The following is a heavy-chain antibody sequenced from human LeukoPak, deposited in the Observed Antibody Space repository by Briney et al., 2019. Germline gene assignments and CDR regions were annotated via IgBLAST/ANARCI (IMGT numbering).Heavy chain of an antibody. D-gene: IGHD1-26*01. CDR2: ISSSGSII. J-gene: IGHJ4*02. CDR1: GFTSSDYY. Sequence: GGSLRLSCAASGFTSSDYYMSWIRQAPGKGLEWVSYISSSGSIIYYADSVKGRFTISRDNAKNSLYLQMNSLRAEDTAVYYCARDKYSGSYPLDYWGQGTLVTVSS. CDR3: ARDKYSGSYPLDY. V-gene: IGHV3-11*01.